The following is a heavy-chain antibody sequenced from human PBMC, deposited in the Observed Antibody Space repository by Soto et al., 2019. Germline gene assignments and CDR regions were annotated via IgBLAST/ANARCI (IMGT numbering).Heavy chain of an antibody. CDR3: ERRSQWFGELLFFDN. D-gene: IGHD3-10*01. V-gene: IGHV4-59*01. J-gene: IGHJ4*02. CDR2: IYYSGNT. CDR1: GGSISSYY. Sequence: SETLSLTCTVSGGSISSYYWSWIRQPPGKGLEWIGYIYYSGNTNCNPSLKSRVNISVDTSKNQFSLKLRSVTAADTAVYYCERRSQWFGELLFFDNWGQGTPVTVSS.